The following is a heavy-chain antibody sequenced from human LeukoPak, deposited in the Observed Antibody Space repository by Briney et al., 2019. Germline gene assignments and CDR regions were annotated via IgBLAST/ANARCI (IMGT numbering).Heavy chain of an antibody. CDR2: IYHSGST. CDR1: GGSISSGGYS. Sequence: SQTLSLTCAVSGGSISSGGYSWSWIRQPPGKGLEWIGYIYHSGSTYYNPSLKSRVTISVDRSKNQFSLKLSSVTAADTAVYYCARGPIVVVINDAFDIWGQGTMVTVSS. J-gene: IGHJ3*02. D-gene: IGHD3-22*01. CDR3: ARGPIVVVINDAFDI. V-gene: IGHV4-30-2*01.